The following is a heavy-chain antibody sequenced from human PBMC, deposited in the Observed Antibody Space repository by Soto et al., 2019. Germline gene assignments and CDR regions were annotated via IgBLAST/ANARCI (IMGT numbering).Heavy chain of an antibody. Sequence: GPGPGSPSETLSLTCTVSGGSITSEGYYWSWIRQLPGKGLEWIGYIYYSGSIFYNPFLKSRASISAHSSKKQFSLKLSSVTAADTAVYYCARSRLWEQHFDSWGXGTLVTVSS. D-gene: IGHD1-26*01. J-gene: IGHJ4*02. CDR3: ARSRLWEQHFDS. CDR2: IYYSGSI. V-gene: IGHV4-31*03. CDR1: GGSITSEGYY.